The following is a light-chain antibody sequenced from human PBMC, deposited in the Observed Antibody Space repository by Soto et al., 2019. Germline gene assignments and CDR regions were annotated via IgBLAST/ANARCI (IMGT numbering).Light chain of an antibody. CDR3: MQGTHLPLT. J-gene: IGKJ4*01. CDR2: KVS. V-gene: IGKV2-30*01. Sequence: EVVMTQSPLSLPVTLGQPASISCRSSQSLVYTDGYTYLNWFQQRPGQSARRLIYKVSNRDSGVPDRFSGSGSGTDFTLNISRVEAEDVGGYYCMQGTHLPLTFGGGTKVEIK. CDR1: QSLVYTDGYTY.